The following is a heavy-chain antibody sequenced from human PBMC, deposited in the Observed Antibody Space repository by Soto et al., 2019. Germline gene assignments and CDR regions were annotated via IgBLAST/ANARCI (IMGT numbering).Heavy chain of an antibody. Sequence: PGGSLRLSCVASGFIFSDYYLSWIRQVPGKGLECVAYISGTGDTKYYADSLEGRFTISRDNAKNSLYLQMTSLRVEDTAVYYCEIGGGQIYDYGMDVWGQGTTVTVSS. CDR1: GFIFSDYY. D-gene: IGHD3-10*01. J-gene: IGHJ6*02. CDR3: EIGGGQIYDYGMDV. CDR2: ISGTGDTK. V-gene: IGHV3-11*01.